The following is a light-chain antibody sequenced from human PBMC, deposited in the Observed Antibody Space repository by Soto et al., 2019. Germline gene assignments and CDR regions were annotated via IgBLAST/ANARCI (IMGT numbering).Light chain of an antibody. J-gene: IGKJ1*01. V-gene: IGKV1-5*03. Sequence: DIQMTQSPSTLSASVGDRVTITCRASQSIDSWLAWYRQKPGKTPNLLIYEASSLESGVPSRFSGSGSGTEFTLTISSLQPDDFATYYCQQYSSYSAGTFGQGTKVEIK. CDR2: EAS. CDR3: QQYSSYSAGT. CDR1: QSIDSW.